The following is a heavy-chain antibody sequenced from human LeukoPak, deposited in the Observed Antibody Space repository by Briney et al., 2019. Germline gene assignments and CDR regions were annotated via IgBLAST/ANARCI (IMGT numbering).Heavy chain of an antibody. CDR1: GFTFDDYA. CDR2: ISGDGGST. CDR3: ARGGYSSGWYKGAFDI. V-gene: IGHV3-43*02. J-gene: IGHJ3*02. D-gene: IGHD6-19*01. Sequence: GGSLRLSCAASGFTFDDYAMHWVRQAPGKGLEWVSLISGDGGSTYYADSVKGRFTISRDNSKNTLYLQMNSLRAEDTAVYYCARGGYSSGWYKGAFDIWGQGTMVTVSS.